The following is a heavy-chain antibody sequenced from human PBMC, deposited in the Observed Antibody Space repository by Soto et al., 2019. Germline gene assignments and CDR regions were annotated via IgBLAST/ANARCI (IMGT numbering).Heavy chain of an antibody. V-gene: IGHV1-8*01. CDR2: MNPNSGNT. J-gene: IGHJ4*02. D-gene: IGHD3-3*01. Sequence: QVQLVQSGAEVKKPGASVKVSCKASGYTFTSYDINWVRQATGQGLEWMGWMNPNSGNTGYAQKFQGRVTMTRNTSNSTAYMELSSLRSEDTAVYYCASSQTNYDFWAETGGRAFDYWGQGTLVTVSS. CDR1: GYTFTSYD. CDR3: ASSQTNYDFWAETGGRAFDY.